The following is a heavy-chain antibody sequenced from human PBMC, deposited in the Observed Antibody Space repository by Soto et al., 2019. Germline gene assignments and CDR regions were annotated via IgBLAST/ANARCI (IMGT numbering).Heavy chain of an antibody. Sequence: QVQLQESGPGLVKPSQTLSLTCTVSGGFDGSVGSCNYYWNWIRQHPGKGLEWIGYIFNGGSASYNPSLQSRITISADTSKNQFSLNLNSVTAADTAVYFCARDRGFGMDVWGQGTTVIVSS. CDR1: GGFDGSVGSCNYY. J-gene: IGHJ6*02. CDR2: IFNGGSA. CDR3: ARDRGFGMDV. V-gene: IGHV4-31*03.